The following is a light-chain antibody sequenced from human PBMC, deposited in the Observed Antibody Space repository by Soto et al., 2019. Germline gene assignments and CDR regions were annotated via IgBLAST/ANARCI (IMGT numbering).Light chain of an antibody. CDR1: QSVGSN. V-gene: IGKV3-15*01. CDR2: GAS. Sequence: EVVMTQSPATLSVSPGERATLSCRASQSVGSNLVWYQRRPGQTPRVLIYGASTRSTGIPARFSGSGSGTEFTLTISSLQSEDFAVYYCQQYNNWPPIPFGQGTRLEIK. CDR3: QQYNNWPPIP. J-gene: IGKJ5*01.